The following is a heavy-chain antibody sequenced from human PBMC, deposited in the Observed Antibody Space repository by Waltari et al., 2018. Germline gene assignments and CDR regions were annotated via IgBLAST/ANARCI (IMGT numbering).Heavy chain of an antibody. V-gene: IGHV3-53*01. CDR3: ARDANDYGGRHGMDV. Sequence: EGQLVESGGGLTKLGGSLRLPCAASGFTVSSYHLPRGAQSPGKGLEWVSVIYSGGSTYDADFVKGRFTISRDNSKNTLYLQMNSLRAEDTAVYYCARDANDYGGRHGMDVWGQGTTVTVSS. D-gene: IGHD4-17*01. CDR1: GFTVSSYH. CDR2: IYSGGST. J-gene: IGHJ6*02.